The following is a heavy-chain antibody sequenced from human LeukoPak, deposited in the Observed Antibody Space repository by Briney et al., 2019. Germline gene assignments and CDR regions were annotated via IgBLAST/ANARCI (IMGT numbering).Heavy chain of an antibody. Sequence: GASLRLSCAASGFTFSTYWMTWVRQAPGKGLEWVANIKYDGREKYHVDSVKGRFTISRDNARNSIFLQMNSLRVDDTAVYYCARDRYSDTSRVPFDHWGQGILVTVSS. V-gene: IGHV3-7*01. D-gene: IGHD3-22*01. CDR1: GFTFSTYW. CDR2: IKYDGREK. CDR3: ARDRYSDTSRVPFDH. J-gene: IGHJ4*02.